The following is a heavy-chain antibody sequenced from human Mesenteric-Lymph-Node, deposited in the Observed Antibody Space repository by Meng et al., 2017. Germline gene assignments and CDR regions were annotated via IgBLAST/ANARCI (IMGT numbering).Heavy chain of an antibody. V-gene: IGHV6-1*01. CDR2: TYCESKCYN. CDR1: GDSVSRNSAA. Sequence: SQTLSLTCAISGDSVSRNSAAWNWIRQSPSRGLEWLGRTYCESKCYNDYAVSVESRITINPDTSKNQFSFQLRAVTPEDTAIYYCARGQKHYFAMDVWGQGTTVTVSS. J-gene: IGHJ6*02. CDR3: ARGQKHYFAMDV.